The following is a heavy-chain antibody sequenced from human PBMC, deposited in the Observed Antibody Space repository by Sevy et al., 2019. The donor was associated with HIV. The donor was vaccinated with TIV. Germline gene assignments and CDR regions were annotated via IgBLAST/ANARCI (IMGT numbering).Heavy chain of an antibody. J-gene: IGHJ6*02. D-gene: IGHD3-16*02. CDR1: GGSFSGYY. Sequence: SETLSLTCAVYGGSFSGYYWSWIRQPPGKGLEWIGEINHSGSTNYNPSLKSRVTISVDTSKNQFSLKLSSVTAADTAVYYCVGSPGDQYDYIWGSYRFWYYYGMDVWGQGTTVTVSS. V-gene: IGHV4-34*01. CDR2: INHSGST. CDR3: VGSPGDQYDYIWGSYRFWYYYGMDV.